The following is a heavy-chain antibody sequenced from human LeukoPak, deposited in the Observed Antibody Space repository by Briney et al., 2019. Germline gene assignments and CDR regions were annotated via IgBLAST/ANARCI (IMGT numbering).Heavy chain of an antibody. CDR1: GFTFSSYG. CDR3: ARGLRFLEWLPADYYYYYGMDV. CDR2: IWYDGSNK. V-gene: IGHV3-33*01. Sequence: AGGSLRLSCAASGFTFSSYGMHWVRQAPGKGLEWVAVIWYDGSNKYYADSVKGRFTISRDNSKNTLYLQMNSLRAEDTAVYYCARGLRFLEWLPADYYYYYGMDVWGQGTTVTVSS. D-gene: IGHD3-3*01. J-gene: IGHJ6*02.